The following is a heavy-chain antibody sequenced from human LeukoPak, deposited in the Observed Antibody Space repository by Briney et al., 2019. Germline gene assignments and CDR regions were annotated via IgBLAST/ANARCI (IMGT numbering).Heavy chain of an antibody. CDR3: AELGITMIGGV. CDR1: GFTFSDYA. V-gene: IGHV3-30*18. J-gene: IGHJ6*04. CDR2: ISYDGSNK. Sequence: GGSLRLSCAVSGFTFSDYAMHWVRQAPGKGLEWVAIISYDGSNKYYADSVKGRFTISRDNAKNSLYLQMNSLRAEDTAVYYCAELGITMIGGVWGKGTTVTISS. D-gene: IGHD3-10*02.